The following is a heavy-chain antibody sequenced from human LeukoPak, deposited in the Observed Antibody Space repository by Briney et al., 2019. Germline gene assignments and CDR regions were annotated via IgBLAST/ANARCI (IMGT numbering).Heavy chain of an antibody. CDR2: IYSDNT. CDR1: GFTVSSNS. Sequence: GGSLRLSCTVSGFTVSSNSMSWVRQAPGKGLEWVSFIYSDNTHYSDSVKGRFTISRDNSKNTLYLQMNSLRAEDTAVYYCARDLSRPMVRGVYFNNWGQGTLVTVSS. CDR3: ARDLSRPMVRGVYFNN. J-gene: IGHJ4*02. V-gene: IGHV3-53*01. D-gene: IGHD3-10*01.